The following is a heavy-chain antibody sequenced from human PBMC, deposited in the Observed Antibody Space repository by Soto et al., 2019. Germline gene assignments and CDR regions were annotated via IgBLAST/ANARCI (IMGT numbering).Heavy chain of an antibody. Sequence: QITLKESGPTLVKPTQTLTLTCTFSGFSLSTSGVGVGWIRQPPGKALEWLALIYWDDDKRYSPSLKSRLTTTKHPSKNPVVLTSTNMDTVDTPTYYCAHSTFGSGESSFAYGGQGTLVTVSS. D-gene: IGHD3-10*01. CDR3: AHSTFGSGESSFAY. V-gene: IGHV2-5*02. CDR2: IYWDDDK. CDR1: GFSLSTSGVG. J-gene: IGHJ4*02.